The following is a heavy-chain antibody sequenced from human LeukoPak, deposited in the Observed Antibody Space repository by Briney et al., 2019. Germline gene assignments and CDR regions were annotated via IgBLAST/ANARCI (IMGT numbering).Heavy chain of an antibody. Sequence: GGSLRLSCAASGFTFSSYGMHWVRQAPGKWLEWVAFIRYDGSNKYYADSMKGRFTISRDNSKNTLYLQMNSLRAEDTAVYYCARAYDYVWGSYRYFDYWGQGTLVTVSS. CDR2: IRYDGSNK. V-gene: IGHV3-30*02. J-gene: IGHJ4*02. D-gene: IGHD3-16*02. CDR1: GFTFSSYG. CDR3: ARAYDYVWGSYRYFDY.